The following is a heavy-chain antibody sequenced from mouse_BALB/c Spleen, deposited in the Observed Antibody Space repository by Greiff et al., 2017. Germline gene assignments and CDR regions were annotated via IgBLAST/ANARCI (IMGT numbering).Heavy chain of an antibody. J-gene: IGHJ1*01. CDR2: ISSGSSTI. CDR1: GFTFSSFG. D-gene: IGHD1-1*01. CDR3: ARNYYGRYWYFDV. Sequence: EVQLVESGGGLVQPGGSRKLSCAASGFTFSSFGMHWVRQAPEKGLEWVAYISSGSSTIYYADTVKGRFTISRDNPENTLILQMTRLRSVDTAMYYGARNYYGRYWYFDVWGAGTTVTVSA. V-gene: IGHV5-17*02.